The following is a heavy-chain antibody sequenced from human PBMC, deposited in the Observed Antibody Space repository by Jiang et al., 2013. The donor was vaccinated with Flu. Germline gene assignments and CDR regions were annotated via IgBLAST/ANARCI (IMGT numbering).Heavy chain of an antibody. D-gene: IGHD2-15*01. J-gene: IGHJ3*02. V-gene: IGHV6-1*01. Sequence: PGLVKPSQTLSLTCAISGDSVSSNSATWNWIRQSPSRGHEWLGRTYYRSQWYNNYAESVKSRITINPDTSKNQVSLQLNSVTPEDTAVYYCARDGAATHDAFDIWGQGTVVTVSS. CDR1: GDSVSSNSAT. CDR3: ARDGAATHDAFDI. CDR2: TYYRSQWYN.